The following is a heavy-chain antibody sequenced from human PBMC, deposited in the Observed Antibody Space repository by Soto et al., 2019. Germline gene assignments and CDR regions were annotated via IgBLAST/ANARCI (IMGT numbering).Heavy chain of an antibody. CDR2: IYYSGST. CDR3: ARASWVHYDYAWGSQGAFDI. Sequence: ASETLSLTCTVSGGSISSGGYYWSWIRQHPGKGLEWIGYIYYSGSTYYNPSLKSRVTISVDTSKNQFSLKLSSVTAADTAVYYCARASWVHYDYAWGSQGAFDIWGQGTMVTVSS. V-gene: IGHV4-31*03. CDR1: GGSISSGGYY. J-gene: IGHJ3*02. D-gene: IGHD3-16*01.